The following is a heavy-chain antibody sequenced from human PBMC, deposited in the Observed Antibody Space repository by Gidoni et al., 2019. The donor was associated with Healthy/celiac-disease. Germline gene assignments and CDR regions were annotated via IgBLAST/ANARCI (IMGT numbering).Heavy chain of an antibody. D-gene: IGHD3-3*01. J-gene: IGHJ6*02. CDR2: ISGSGGST. V-gene: IGHV3-23*04. Sequence: EVQLVESGGGLVQPGGSLRLSCAASGFTFSSYAMSWVRQAPGKGLEWVSAISGSGGSTYYADSVKGRFTISRDNSKNTLYLQMNSLRAEDTAVYYCAKGATLEEWLLGDYGMDVWGQGTTVTVSS. CDR3: AKGATLEEWLLGDYGMDV. CDR1: GFTFSSYA.